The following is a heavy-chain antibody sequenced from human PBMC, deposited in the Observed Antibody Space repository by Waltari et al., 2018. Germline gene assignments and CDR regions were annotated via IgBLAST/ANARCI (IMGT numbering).Heavy chain of an antibody. V-gene: IGHV3-23*01. CDR3: AKGTQLVPLYYYYGMDV. CDR2: ISGSGGST. Sequence: EVQLLESGGGLVQPGGSLRLSCAASGFTFSSYAMSWVRQAPGRGLEWVSAISGSGGSTYYADSVKGRFTISRDNSKNTLYLQMNSLRAEDTAVYYCAKGTQLVPLYYYYGMDVWGQGTTVTVSS. D-gene: IGHD6-6*01. CDR1: GFTFSSYA. J-gene: IGHJ6*02.